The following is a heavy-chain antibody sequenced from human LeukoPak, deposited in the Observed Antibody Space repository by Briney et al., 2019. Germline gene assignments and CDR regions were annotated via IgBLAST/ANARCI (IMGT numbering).Heavy chain of an antibody. V-gene: IGHV1-2*02. CDR3: ARRTAFQGYYYYMDV. D-gene: IGHD3-3*02. CDR2: IDPNSGAT. J-gene: IGHJ6*03. Sequence: GASVKVSCKTSGYTFTGYYIHLLRQAPGQGLEWMAWIDPNSGATNYAHKFQGRVTMTTDTSTSTAYMELRSLRSDDTAVYYCARRTAFQGYYYYMDVWGKGTTVTVSS. CDR1: GYTFTGYY.